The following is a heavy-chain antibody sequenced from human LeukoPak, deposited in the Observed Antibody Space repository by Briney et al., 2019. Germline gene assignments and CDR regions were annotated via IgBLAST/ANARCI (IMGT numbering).Heavy chain of an antibody. CDR3: ASFGRRDI. Sequence: GLDWMGRIIPILGIANYAQKFQGRVTITADKSTSTAYMELSSLRSEDTAVYYCASFGRRDIWGQGTMVTVSS. CDR2: IIPILGIA. D-gene: IGHD1-1*01. V-gene: IGHV1-69*02. J-gene: IGHJ3*02.